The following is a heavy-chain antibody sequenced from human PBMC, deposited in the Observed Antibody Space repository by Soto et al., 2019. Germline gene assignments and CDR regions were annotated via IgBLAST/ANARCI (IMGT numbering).Heavy chain of an antibody. Sequence: QITLKESGPTLVKPTQTLTLTCTFSGFSLSTSGVGVGWIRQPPGKALEWLAVIYWDDETRYSTSLQSRLTVTKDTSKNQVVLTMTNMDPVDTATYYCAHRTYYASGRQFDYWGQGTLVTVSS. J-gene: IGHJ4*02. V-gene: IGHV2-5*02. CDR3: AHRTYYASGRQFDY. CDR1: GFSLSTSGVG. CDR2: IYWDDET. D-gene: IGHD3-10*01.